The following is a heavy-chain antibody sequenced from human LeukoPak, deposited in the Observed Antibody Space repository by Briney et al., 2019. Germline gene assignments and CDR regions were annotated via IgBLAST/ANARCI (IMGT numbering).Heavy chain of an antibody. CDR1: GFSFGLYG. J-gene: IGHJ1*01. D-gene: IGHD3-22*01. CDR2: SSSTGSAI. Sequence: GGSLRLSCVASGFSFGLYGMTWVRQAPGKGLEWIAYSSSTGSAIYYADPVKGRFTISRDNANNSLYLQMDSLRDGDTAVYYCARDGDYFSLHFGYWGQGALVSVSS. CDR3: ARDGDYFSLHFGY. V-gene: IGHV3-48*02.